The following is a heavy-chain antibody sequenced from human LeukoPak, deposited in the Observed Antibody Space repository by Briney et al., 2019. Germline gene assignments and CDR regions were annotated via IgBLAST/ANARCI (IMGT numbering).Heavy chain of an antibody. D-gene: IGHD3-22*01. CDR2: ISGSGGST. CDR1: GFTFSSYG. CDR3: AKGGDSSGYLSKDDY. V-gene: IGHV3-23*01. J-gene: IGHJ4*02. Sequence: QPGGSLRLSCAASGFTFSSYGMSWVRQAPGKGLEWVSAISGSGGSTYYADSVKGRFTISRDNSKNTLYLQMNSLRAEDTAVYYCAKGGDSSGYLSKDDYWGQGTLVTVSS.